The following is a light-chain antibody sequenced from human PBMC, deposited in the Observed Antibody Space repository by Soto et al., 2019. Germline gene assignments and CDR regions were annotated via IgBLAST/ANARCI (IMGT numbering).Light chain of an antibody. CDR1: SSNIGAGHD. V-gene: IGLV1-40*01. CDR3: QSYDSSLSAVV. CDR2: ANT. Sequence: QSVLTQPPSVSGAPGQRVTISCTGTSSNIGAGHDVHWYQQLPGTAPKLLIYANTNRPSGVPDRFSGSKSGTSASLAITGLQAEDEADYYCQSYDSSLSAVVFGGGTQLTVL. J-gene: IGLJ2*01.